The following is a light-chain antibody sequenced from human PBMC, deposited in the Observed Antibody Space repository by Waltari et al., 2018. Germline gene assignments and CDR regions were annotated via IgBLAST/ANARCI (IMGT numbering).Light chain of an antibody. CDR1: ENVSKG. V-gene: IGKV1-5*03. CDR3: QQSYTYSYT. CDR2: KAS. Sequence: DIQMTQSPSTLSASVGDRVTITCRASENVSKGLAWYQQKPGKAPKLLVYKASTLRSGVPSRFSGSGSGTEFSLTISSLQPDDFATYYCQQSYTYSYTFGQGTKLEIK. J-gene: IGKJ2*01.